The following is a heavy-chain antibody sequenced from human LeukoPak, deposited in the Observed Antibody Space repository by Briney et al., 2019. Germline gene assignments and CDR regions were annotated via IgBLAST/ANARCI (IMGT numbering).Heavy chain of an antibody. V-gene: IGHV1-69*06. Sequence: SVKASCKASGGTFSSYAISWVRQAPGQGLEWMGGIIPIFGTANYAQKFQGRVTITADKSTSTAYMELSSLRSEDTAVYYCARDRRSSGWYYFDYWGQGTLVTVSS. D-gene: IGHD6-19*01. CDR2: IIPIFGTA. CDR3: ARDRRSSGWYYFDY. CDR1: GGTFSSYA. J-gene: IGHJ4*02.